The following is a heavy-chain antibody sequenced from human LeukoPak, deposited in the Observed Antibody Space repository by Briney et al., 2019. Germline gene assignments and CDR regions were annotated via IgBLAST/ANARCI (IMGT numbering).Heavy chain of an antibody. CDR1: GDSVCSNSAA. V-gene: IGHV6-1*01. J-gene: IGHJ4*02. Sequence: SQTLSLTCAISGDSVCSNSAAWTWIRQSPSRGLEWLGRTYYRSKWYNDYAVSVKSRITINADTSKNQFSLQLNSVTPEDTAMYYCARGRSSGWYFDYWGQETLVTVSS. CDR2: TYYRSKWYN. CDR3: ARGRSSGWYFDY. D-gene: IGHD6-19*01.